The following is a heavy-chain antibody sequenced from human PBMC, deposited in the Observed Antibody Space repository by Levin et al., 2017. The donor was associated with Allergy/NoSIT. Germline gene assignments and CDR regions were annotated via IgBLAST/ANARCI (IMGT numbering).Heavy chain of an antibody. CDR2: IHNTGSA. V-gene: IGHV4-59*01. CDR1: GASISSYY. D-gene: IGHD3-10*01. Sequence: PSETLSLTCTVSGASISSYYWSWIRQPPGKGLEWIAYIHNTGSAYYSPSLKTRLTISVDTSKNQFSLKLRVVTAADTAVYYCARNYYGSGVPPDYWGQGTLVTVSS. J-gene: IGHJ4*02. CDR3: ARNYYGSGVPPDY.